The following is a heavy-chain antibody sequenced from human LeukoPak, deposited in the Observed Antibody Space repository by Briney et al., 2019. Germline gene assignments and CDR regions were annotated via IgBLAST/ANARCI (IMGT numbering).Heavy chain of an antibody. CDR3: AELGITMIGGV. Sequence: PGGSLRLSCAASGFTLSNCNKNWVRQAPGKGLEWVSYISTSSSYIYYADSVKGRFTISRDNAKNSLYLQMNSLRAEDTAVYYCAELGITMIGGVWGKGTTVTISS. CDR1: GFTLSNCN. D-gene: IGHD3-10*02. CDR2: ISTSSSYI. V-gene: IGHV3-21*05. J-gene: IGHJ6*04.